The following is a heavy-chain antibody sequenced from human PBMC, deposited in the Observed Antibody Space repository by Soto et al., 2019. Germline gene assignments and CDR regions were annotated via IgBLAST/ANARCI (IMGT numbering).Heavy chain of an antibody. CDR1: GGTFSSYA. D-gene: IGHD2-21*02. V-gene: IGHV1-69*13. CDR3: ARGGDVVVTKSNWFDP. Sequence: SVKVSCKASGGTFSSYAISWVRQAPGQGLEWMGGIIPIFGTANYAQKFQGRVTITADESTSTAYMELSSLRSEDTAVYYCARGGDVVVTKSNWFDPWGQGTLVTVSS. CDR2: IIPIFGTA. J-gene: IGHJ5*02.